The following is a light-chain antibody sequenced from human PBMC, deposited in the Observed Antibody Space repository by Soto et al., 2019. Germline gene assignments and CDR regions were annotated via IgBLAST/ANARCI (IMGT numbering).Light chain of an antibody. CDR2: DAS. CDR3: QQRNVWPPIT. J-gene: IGKJ5*01. V-gene: IGKV3-11*01. CDR1: QSIRTS. Sequence: EVVLTQSPATLSLSPGERATLSCRASQSIRTSLAWYQQKPGQAPRLVIFDASNRANGVPARFGGSGSGTDFTLTINSLEPEDFAVYYCQQRNVWPPITFGQGTRLEI.